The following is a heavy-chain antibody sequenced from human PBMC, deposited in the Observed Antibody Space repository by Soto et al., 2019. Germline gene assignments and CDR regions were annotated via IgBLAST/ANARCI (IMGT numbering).Heavy chain of an antibody. D-gene: IGHD2-15*01. CDR3: ARDYCSGGSCYSSGTAFDI. V-gene: IGHV1-2*02. Sequence: ASVKVSCKVSGYTLTELSIHWVRQAPGKGLEWMGWINPKNGGTIYAQKFQGGVTMTRDTSISTAYMELSRLRSDDTAVYYCARDYCSGGSCYSSGTAFDIWGQGTMVTVSS. CDR1: GYTLTELS. CDR2: INPKNGGT. J-gene: IGHJ3*02.